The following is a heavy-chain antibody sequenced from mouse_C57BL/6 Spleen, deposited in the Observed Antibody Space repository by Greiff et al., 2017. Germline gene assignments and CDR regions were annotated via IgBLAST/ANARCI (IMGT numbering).Heavy chain of an antibody. D-gene: IGHD4-1*01. V-gene: IGHV5-4*01. CDR3: ARERGGSNWDWFAY. CDR1: GFTFSSYA. CDR2: ISDGGSYT. Sequence: EVQRVESGGGLVKPGGSLKLSCAASGFTFSSYAMSWVRQTPEKRLEWVATISDGGSYTYYPDNVKGRITIARDNAKNTLYLQMSHLKSEDTAMYYCARERGGSNWDWFAYWGQGTMVTVSA. J-gene: IGHJ3*01.